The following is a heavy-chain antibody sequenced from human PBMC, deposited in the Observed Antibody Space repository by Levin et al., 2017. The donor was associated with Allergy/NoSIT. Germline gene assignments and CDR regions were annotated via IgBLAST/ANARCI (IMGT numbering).Heavy chain of an antibody. CDR2: ISSSGSTI. CDR3: ARSVVVTAIPIYFDY. V-gene: IGHV3-11*01. Sequence: GESLKISCAASGFTFSDYYMSWIRQAPGKGLEWVSYISSSGSTIYYADSVKGRFTISRDNAKNSLYLQMNSLRAEDTAVYYCARSVVVTAIPIYFDYWGQGTLVTVSS. CDR1: GFTFSDYY. D-gene: IGHD2-21*02. J-gene: IGHJ4*02.